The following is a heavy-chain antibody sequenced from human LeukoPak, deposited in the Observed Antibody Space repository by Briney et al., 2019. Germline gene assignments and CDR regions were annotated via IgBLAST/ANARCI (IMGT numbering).Heavy chain of an antibody. V-gene: IGHV3-48*04. J-gene: IGHJ6*04. CDR3: AELGITMNGGV. CDR2: ISSSGSTI. Sequence: GGSLRLSCAASGFTFSSYSMNWVRQAPGKGLEWVSYISSSGSTIYYADSVKGRFTISRENAKNSLYLQMNSLRAEDTAVYYCAELGITMNGGVWGKGTTVTISS. CDR1: GFTFSSYS. D-gene: IGHD3-10*02.